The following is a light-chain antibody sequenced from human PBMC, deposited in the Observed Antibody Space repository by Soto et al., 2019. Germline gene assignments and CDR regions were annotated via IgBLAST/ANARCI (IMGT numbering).Light chain of an antibody. CDR3: CSYAGSSTVV. CDR1: SSDVGSYNL. V-gene: IGLV2-23*01. Sequence: QSALTQPASVSGSPGQSITISCTGTSSDVGSYNLVSWYQQHPGKAPKLMIYEGSKRPSGVSYRFSGSKSGNTASLTISGVQAEDGADYYCCSYAGSSTVVFGGGTKLTVL. CDR2: EGS. J-gene: IGLJ3*02.